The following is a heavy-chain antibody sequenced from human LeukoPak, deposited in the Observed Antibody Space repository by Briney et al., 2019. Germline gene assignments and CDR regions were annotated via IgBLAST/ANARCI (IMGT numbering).Heavy chain of an antibody. D-gene: IGHD4-17*01. CDR3: ARVGLRTDAFDI. CDR2: IKQDGSDK. CDR1: GFTFGSFR. Sequence: GGSLRLSCTASGFTFGSFRMTWVRQSPGKGLEWVAHIKQDGSDKNYVDSLKGRFTISRDNAKNSLYLQMNSLRAEDTAVYYCARVGLRTDAFDIWGQGTMVTVSS. V-gene: IGHV3-7*01. J-gene: IGHJ3*02.